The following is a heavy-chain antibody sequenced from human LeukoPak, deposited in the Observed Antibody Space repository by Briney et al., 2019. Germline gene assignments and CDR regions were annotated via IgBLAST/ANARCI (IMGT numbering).Heavy chain of an antibody. D-gene: IGHD6-19*01. Sequence: GGSLRLSCAASGFTFSSYAMHWVRQAPGKGLEWVAVISYDGSNKYYADSVKGRFTICRDNSKNTLYMKMNSLRDEDTAVYYCARDDRYSSGWYVGYYYGMDVWGQGNTVTVSS. CDR2: ISYDGSNK. CDR3: ARDDRYSSGWYVGYYYGMDV. J-gene: IGHJ6*02. CDR1: GFTFSSYA. V-gene: IGHV3-30-3*01.